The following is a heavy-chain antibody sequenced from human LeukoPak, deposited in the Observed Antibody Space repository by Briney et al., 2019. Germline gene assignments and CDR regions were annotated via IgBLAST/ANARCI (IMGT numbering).Heavy chain of an antibody. CDR2: ISGSGGST. Sequence: GGSLRPSCAASGFTFSSYAMSWVRQAPGKGLEWVSAISGSGGSTYYADSVKGRFTISRDNSKNTLYLQMNSLRAEDTAVYYCAKEAPYSSSWYASFDYWGQGTLVTVSS. D-gene: IGHD6-13*01. CDR1: GFTFSSYA. V-gene: IGHV3-23*01. CDR3: AKEAPYSSSWYASFDY. J-gene: IGHJ4*02.